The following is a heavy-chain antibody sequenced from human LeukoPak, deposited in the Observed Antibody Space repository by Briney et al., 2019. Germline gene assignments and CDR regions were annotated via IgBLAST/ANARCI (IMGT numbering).Heavy chain of an antibody. D-gene: IGHD3-10*02. CDR1: GFTFSSYE. CDR2: ISSSGSTI. V-gene: IGHV3-48*03. J-gene: IGHJ6*04. CDR3: AELGITMIGGV. Sequence: GGSLRPSCAASGFTFSSYEMNWVRQAPGKGLEWVSYISSSGSTIYYADSVKGRFTISRDNAKNSLYLQMNSLRAENTAVYYCAELGITMIGGVWGKGTTVTISS.